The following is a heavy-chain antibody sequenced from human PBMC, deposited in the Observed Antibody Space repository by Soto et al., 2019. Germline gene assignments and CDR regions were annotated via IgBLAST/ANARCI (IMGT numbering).Heavy chain of an antibody. CDR1: GGSISSFY. D-gene: IGHD3-16*01. CDR2: IYYSGST. J-gene: IGHJ4*02. Sequence: QVQLQESGPGLVKPSETLSLTCTVSGGSISSFYWSWIRQPPGKGLEWIGYIYYSGSTNYNPSLKARCTIAVDTSKNRFSLKRSSVTAADTAVEYMAGIWGWSVDYWGQGTLVTVSS. V-gene: IGHV4-59*08. CDR3: AGIWGWSVDY.